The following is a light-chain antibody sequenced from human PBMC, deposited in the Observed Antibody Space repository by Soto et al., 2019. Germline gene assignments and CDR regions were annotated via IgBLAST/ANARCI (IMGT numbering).Light chain of an antibody. CDR1: QSLVSSNGNTF. Sequence: DVVMTQSPLSLPVTLGQPASISCRSSQSLVSSNGNTFLIWFQQRPGQSPRRLIYKVSNRDSAVPDRFSGSGSGTDLPLEISRVEAEDVGVYYSMLATHWPWTFGTGTKVEIK. V-gene: IGKV2-30*01. J-gene: IGKJ1*01. CDR2: KVS. CDR3: MLATHWPWT.